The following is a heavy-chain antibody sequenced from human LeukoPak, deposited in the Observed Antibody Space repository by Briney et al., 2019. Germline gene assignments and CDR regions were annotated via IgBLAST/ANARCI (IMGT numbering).Heavy chain of an antibody. V-gene: IGHV3-33*01. Sequence: GGSLRLSCAASGFTFSSYGMHWVRQAPGKGLEWVAVIWYDGSNKYYADSVKGRFTISRDNSKNTLYLQMNSLRAEDTAVYYCARDGFHIAVAGTSEYYLVYWGQGTLVTVSS. CDR3: ARDGFHIAVAGTSEYYLVY. J-gene: IGHJ4*02. D-gene: IGHD6-19*01. CDR1: GFTFSSYG. CDR2: IWYDGSNK.